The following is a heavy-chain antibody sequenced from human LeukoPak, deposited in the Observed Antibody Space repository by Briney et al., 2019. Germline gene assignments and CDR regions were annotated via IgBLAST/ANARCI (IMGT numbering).Heavy chain of an antibody. J-gene: IGHJ4*02. CDR2: IYHSGST. Sequence: PSETLSLTCAVSGGSISSSNWWSWVRQPPGKGLEWIGEIYHSGSTNYNPSLKSRVTISVDKSKNQFSLKLSSVTAADTAVYYCATFLRRGYSGYDRIPSLDYWGQGTLVTVSS. CDR3: ATFLRRGYSGYDRIPSLDY. CDR1: GGSISSSNW. D-gene: IGHD5-12*01. V-gene: IGHV4-4*02.